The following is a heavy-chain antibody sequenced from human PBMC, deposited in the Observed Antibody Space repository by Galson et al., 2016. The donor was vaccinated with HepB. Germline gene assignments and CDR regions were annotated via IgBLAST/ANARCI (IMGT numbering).Heavy chain of an antibody. V-gene: IGHV3-33*01. CDR3: ASDPRQWQRGYNYGFEY. D-gene: IGHD5-18*01. CDR1: GLTFSRDG. J-gene: IGHJ4*02. Sequence: SLRLSCAASGLTFSRDGMHWVRQPPGKGLEWVAVIWSDGNTKFYADSVKGRFTISRDNSKNTLFLQMNSLRAEDTAVYYCASDPRQWQRGYNYGFEYWGQGTLVSVSS. CDR2: IWSDGNTK.